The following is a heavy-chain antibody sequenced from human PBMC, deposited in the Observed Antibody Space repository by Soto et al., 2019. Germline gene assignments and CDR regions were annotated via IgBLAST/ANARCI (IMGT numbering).Heavy chain of an antibody. CDR2: AYHNGLT. CDR1: GDSVTSNVW. D-gene: IGHD6-19*01. CDR3: ARDAAVPGESDRFDY. J-gene: IGHJ4*02. V-gene: IGHV4-4*02. Sequence: SETLSLTCAISGDSVTSNVWWSWVRQPPGKGLEWIGEAYHNGLTDYNPSLKSRVTMSVDTSKNEFSLKLTSLTAADTAIYYCARDAAVPGESDRFDYWGQGTLVTVSS.